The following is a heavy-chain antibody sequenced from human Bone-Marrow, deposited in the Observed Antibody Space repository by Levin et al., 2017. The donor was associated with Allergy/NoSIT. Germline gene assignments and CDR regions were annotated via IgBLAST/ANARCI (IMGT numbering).Heavy chain of an antibody. CDR2: INEAGGRT. CDR1: GFTFTGYW. CDR3: ARDSSAAGLDY. Sequence: GGSLRLSCATSGFTFTGYWMHWVRQAPGKGLEWVSRINEAGGRTDYADSVEGRFTIARDNAKKILYLEMNSLRAEDTALYYCARDSSAAGLDYWGQGTLVLVSS. V-gene: IGHV3-74*01. D-gene: IGHD6-13*01. J-gene: IGHJ4*02.